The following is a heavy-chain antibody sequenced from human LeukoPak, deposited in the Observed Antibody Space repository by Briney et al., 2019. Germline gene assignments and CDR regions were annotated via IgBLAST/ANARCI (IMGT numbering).Heavy chain of an antibody. J-gene: IGHJ4*02. CDR2: INPSGGST. D-gene: IGHD3-16*02. CDR1: GYTSTSYY. V-gene: IGHV1-46*01. CDR3: ALLMITFGGVIGKFDY. Sequence: ASVKVSCKASGYTSTSYYMHWVRQAPGQGLECMGIINPSGGSTSYAQKFQGRVTMTRDTSTSTVYMELSSLRSEDTAVYYCALLMITFGGVIGKFDYWGQGTLVTVSS.